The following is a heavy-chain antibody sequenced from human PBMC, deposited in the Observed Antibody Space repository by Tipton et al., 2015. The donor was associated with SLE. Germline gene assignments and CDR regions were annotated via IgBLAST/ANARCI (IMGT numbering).Heavy chain of an antibody. CDR1: GLTFSDYA. CDR2: VSGSGGLI. D-gene: IGHD3-16*01. CDR3: AAGNDYVDY. J-gene: IGHJ4*02. Sequence: SLRLSCAASGLTFSDYAMAWVRQAPGKGLEWVSGVSGSGGLIYYADSVKGRFTISRDNAKNSLYLQMNSLRVEDTAIYYCAAGNDYVDYWGQGTLVTVSS. V-gene: IGHV3-23*01.